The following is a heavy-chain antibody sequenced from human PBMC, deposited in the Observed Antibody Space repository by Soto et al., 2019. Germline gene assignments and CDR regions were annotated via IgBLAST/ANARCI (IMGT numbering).Heavy chain of an antibody. CDR1: GYTFTAYY. J-gene: IGHJ4*02. CDR2: INPNSGGT. D-gene: IGHD2-8*02. CDR3: AREKSTGPFDY. Sequence: GASVKVSCKASGYTFTAYYMHWVRQAPGQGLEWMGWINPNSGGTNYAQKFQGWVTMTRDTSISTAYMELSRLKSDDTAVYYCAREKSTGPFDYWGQGTLVTVSS. V-gene: IGHV1-2*04.